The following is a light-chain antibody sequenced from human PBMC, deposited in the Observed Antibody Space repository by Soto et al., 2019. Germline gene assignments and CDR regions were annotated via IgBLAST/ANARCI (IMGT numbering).Light chain of an antibody. Sequence: QAVVTQPPSASGSPGRSVTISCTGTSSDVGGYDYVSWFQQHPGKAPKLIIYEVTYRPSGVSSRFSGSKSGNTASLTISGLQAEDEADYYCNSYTRFSTYVFGTGTKLTVL. J-gene: IGLJ1*01. V-gene: IGLV2-14*01. CDR2: EVT. CDR3: NSYTRFSTYV. CDR1: SSDVGGYDY.